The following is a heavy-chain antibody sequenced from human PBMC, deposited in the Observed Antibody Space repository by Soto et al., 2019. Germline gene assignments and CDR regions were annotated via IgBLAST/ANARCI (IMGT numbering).Heavy chain of an antibody. D-gene: IGHD3-3*01. Sequence: EVQLVESGGGLVQPGGSLRLSCAASGFTVSSNYMSWVRQAPGKGLEWVSVIYSGGNTYYADSVKGRFTISRDNSKNTLYLQMNSLRAEDTAVYYCARDRSTIYAFDIWGQGTMVTVSS. CDR2: IYSGGNT. CDR1: GFTVSSNY. CDR3: ARDRSTIYAFDI. J-gene: IGHJ3*02. V-gene: IGHV3-66*01.